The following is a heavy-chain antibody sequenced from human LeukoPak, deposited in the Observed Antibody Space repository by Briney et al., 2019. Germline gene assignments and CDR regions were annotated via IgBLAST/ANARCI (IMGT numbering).Heavy chain of an antibody. J-gene: IGHJ5*02. Sequence: GGSLRLSCAASGFTFSSYAMSWVRQAPGKGLEWVSAISGSGGSTYYADSVKGRFTISRDNSKNTLYLQMNSLRAEDTAVYYCAKDRESSGWYIGFWFDPWGQGTLVIVSS. CDR2: ISGSGGST. D-gene: IGHD6-19*01. V-gene: IGHV3-23*01. CDR3: AKDRESSGWYIGFWFDP. CDR1: GFTFSSYA.